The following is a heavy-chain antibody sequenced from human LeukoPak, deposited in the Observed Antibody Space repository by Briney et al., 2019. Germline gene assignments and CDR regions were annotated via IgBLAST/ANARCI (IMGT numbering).Heavy chain of an antibody. CDR3: AKSPWGGPQTIFGPGNGLRYYMDV. Sequence: PGGSLRLSCAASGFTFSSYAMSWVRQAPGKGLEWVSAISGSGGSTYYADSVKGRFTISRDNSKNTLYLQMNSLRAEDTAVYYCAKSPWGGPQTIFGPGNGLRYYMDVWGKGTTVTVSS. CDR1: GFTFSSYA. D-gene: IGHD3-3*01. J-gene: IGHJ6*03. CDR2: ISGSGGST. V-gene: IGHV3-23*01.